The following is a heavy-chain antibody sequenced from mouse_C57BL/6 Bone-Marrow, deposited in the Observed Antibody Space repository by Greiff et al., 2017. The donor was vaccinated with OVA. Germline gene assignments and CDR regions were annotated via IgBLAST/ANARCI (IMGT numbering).Heavy chain of an antibody. Sequence: EVQGVESVAELVRPGASVKLSCTASGFNIKNTYMHWVKQRPEQGLEWIGRIDPANDNTKYAPKFQGKATMTADTSSNTAYLQLSSLSSEDTAVYCCARGNFGSSFYAMDDWGQGTSVTVSS. D-gene: IGHD1-1*01. V-gene: IGHV14-3*01. CDR2: IDPANDNT. CDR1: GFNIKNTY. CDR3: ARGNFGSSFYAMDD. J-gene: IGHJ4*01.